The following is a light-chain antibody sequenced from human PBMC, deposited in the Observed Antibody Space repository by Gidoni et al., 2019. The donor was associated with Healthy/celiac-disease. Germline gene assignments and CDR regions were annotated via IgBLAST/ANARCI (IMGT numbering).Light chain of an antibody. J-gene: IGKJ2*01. CDR1: QSISSW. CDR2: DAS. CDR3: QQYNSYSVYT. Sequence: IQMTQSASTLSASVGDRVTITCRASQSISSWLAWYQQKPEKAPKLLIYDASSLESGVPSRFSGSVSGTEFTLTISSLQPDDFATYYCQQYNSYSVYTFGQGTKLEIK. V-gene: IGKV1-5*01.